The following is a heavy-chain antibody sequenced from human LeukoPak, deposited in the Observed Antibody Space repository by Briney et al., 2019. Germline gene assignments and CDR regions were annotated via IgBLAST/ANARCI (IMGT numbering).Heavy chain of an antibody. CDR1: GFTFSSYG. CDR3: ARDKIVGATHFDY. J-gene: IGHJ4*02. D-gene: IGHD1-26*01. CDR2: IKQDGSEK. V-gene: IGHV3-7*01. Sequence: GGTLRLSCAASGFTFSSYGMSWVRQAPGKGLEWVANIKQDGSEKSYVDSVKGRFTISRDNAKNSLYLQMNNLRGEDTAVYYCARDKIVGATHFDYWGQGTLVTVSS.